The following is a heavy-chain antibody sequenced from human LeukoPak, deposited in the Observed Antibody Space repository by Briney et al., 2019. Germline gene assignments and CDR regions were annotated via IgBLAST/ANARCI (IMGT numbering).Heavy chain of an antibody. CDR1: GFTFSSFG. CDR3: AKASSNYYYYYMDV. J-gene: IGHJ6*03. CDR2: IWYDGSNK. V-gene: IGHV3-30*02. Sequence: PGGSLRLSCAASGFTFSSFGMHWVRQAPGKGLEWVAFIWYDGSNKYYADSVKGRFTISRDNSKNTLYLQMNSLRAEDTAVYYCAKASSNYYYYYMDVWGKGTTVTVSS.